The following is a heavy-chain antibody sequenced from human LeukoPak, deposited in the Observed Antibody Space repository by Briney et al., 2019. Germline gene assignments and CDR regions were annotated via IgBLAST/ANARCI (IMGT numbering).Heavy chain of an antibody. CDR1: GFIVSSNY. J-gene: IGHJ4*02. CDR2: IYIHGTI. V-gene: IGHV3-53*01. CDR3: ARMFGSGQYYFDA. D-gene: IGHD3-10*01. Sequence: PGGSLRLSCAVSGFIVSSNYMSWVRQAPGKGLEWVSHIYIHGTIHYADSVKGRFTISRDNSDNTLHLQMNSLRADDTAVYYCARMFGSGQYYFDAWGLGTLVTVSS.